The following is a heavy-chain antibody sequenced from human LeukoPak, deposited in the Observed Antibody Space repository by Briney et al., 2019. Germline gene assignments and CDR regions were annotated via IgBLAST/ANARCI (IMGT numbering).Heavy chain of an antibody. Sequence: SETLSLTCTVSGGSISSSSYYWGWIRQPPGKGLEWIGSIYYSGSTYYDPSLKSRVTISADTSKNQFSLKLSSVTAADTAVYYCARLDLGLEHRKDWYFDLWGRGTLVTVSS. CDR3: ARLDLGLEHRKDWYFDL. J-gene: IGHJ2*01. D-gene: IGHD1/OR15-1a*01. V-gene: IGHV4-39*01. CDR1: GGSISSSSYY. CDR2: IYYSGST.